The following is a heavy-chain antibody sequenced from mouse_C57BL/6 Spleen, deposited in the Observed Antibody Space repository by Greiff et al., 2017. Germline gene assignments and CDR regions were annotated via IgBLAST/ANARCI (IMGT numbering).Heavy chain of an antibody. V-gene: IGHV5-17*01. CDR2: ISSGSSTI. CDR3: ARKDSNYVDYAMDY. CDR1: GFTFSDYG. Sequence: EVKLQESGGGLVKPGGSLKLSCAASGFTFSDYGMHWVRQAPEKGLEWVAYISSGSSTIYYADTVKGRFTISRDNAKNTLFLQMTSLRSEDTAMYYCARKDSNYVDYAMDYWGQGTSVTVSS. J-gene: IGHJ4*01. D-gene: IGHD2-5*01.